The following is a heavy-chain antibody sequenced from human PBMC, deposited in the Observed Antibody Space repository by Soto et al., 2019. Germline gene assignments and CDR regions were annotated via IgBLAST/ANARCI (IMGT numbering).Heavy chain of an antibody. CDR2: IKSKTDGGTT. J-gene: IGHJ4*02. CDR1: GFTFSNAW. V-gene: IGHV3-15*01. D-gene: IGHD5-12*01. CDR3: TTDLLCGYDHGDY. Sequence: EVQLVESGGGLVKPGGSLRLSCAASGFTFSNAWMSWVRQAPGKGLEWVGRIKSKTDGGTTDYAAPVKGRFTISRDDSKNTLYLQMNSLKTEDTAVYYCTTDLLCGYDHGDYWGQGTLVTVSS.